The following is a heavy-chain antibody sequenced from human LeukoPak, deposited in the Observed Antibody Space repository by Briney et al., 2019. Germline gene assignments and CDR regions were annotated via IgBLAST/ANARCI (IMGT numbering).Heavy chain of an antibody. D-gene: IGHD3-22*01. J-gene: IGHJ4*02. Sequence: GSLRLSCAASGFTVSSNYMSWIRQPPGKGLEWIGYIYYSGSTNYNPSLKSRVTISVDTSKNQFSLKLSSVTAADTAVYYCARKGGYYDSSGPFDYWGQGTLVTVSS. CDR3: ARKGGYYDSSGPFDY. V-gene: IGHV4-59*02. CDR1: GFTVSSNY. CDR2: IYYSGST.